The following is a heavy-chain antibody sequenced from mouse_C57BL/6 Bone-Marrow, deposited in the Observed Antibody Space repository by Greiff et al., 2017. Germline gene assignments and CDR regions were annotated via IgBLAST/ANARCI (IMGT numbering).Heavy chain of an antibody. CDR2: INPNNGGT. J-gene: IGHJ1*03. Sequence: EVPLQQSGPELVKPGASVKISCKASGYTFTDYYMNWVKQSHGKSLEWIGDINPNNGGTSYNQKFKGKATLTVDKSSSTAYMELRSLTSEDSTVYYCAREGGYYYGSSWYFDVWGTGTTVTVSS. CDR3: AREGGYYYGSSWYFDV. D-gene: IGHD1-1*01. V-gene: IGHV1-26*01. CDR1: GYTFTDYY.